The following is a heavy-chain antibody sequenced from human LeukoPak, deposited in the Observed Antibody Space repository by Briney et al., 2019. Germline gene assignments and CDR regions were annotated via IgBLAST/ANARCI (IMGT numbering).Heavy chain of an antibody. J-gene: IGHJ4*02. Sequence: ASVKVSCKASGYTFTSYYMHCVRQAPGQGLEWMGIINPSGGSTSYAQKFQGRVTMTRDTSTSTVYMELSSLRSEDTAVYYCARVAVAGTFDYWGQGTLVTVSS. CDR3: ARVAVAGTFDY. CDR2: INPSGGST. CDR1: GYTFTSYY. D-gene: IGHD6-19*01. V-gene: IGHV1-46*01.